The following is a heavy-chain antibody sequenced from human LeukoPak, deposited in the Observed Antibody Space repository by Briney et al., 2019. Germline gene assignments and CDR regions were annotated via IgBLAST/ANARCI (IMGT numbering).Heavy chain of an antibody. Sequence: GGCRRLACAAAGFTFGSYDMRWVRQATGNGLEWVAATVTAGDTYFPGSVKGSFTISRDSAKNSVYLQMSSLRAEDTAVYYCAIWDGTAVGFNGPFDFWGQGALVTVSS. J-gene: IGHJ4*02. CDR2: TVTAGDT. V-gene: IGHV3-13*04. D-gene: IGHD6-13*01. CDR1: GFTFGSYD. CDR3: AIWDGTAVGFNGPFDF.